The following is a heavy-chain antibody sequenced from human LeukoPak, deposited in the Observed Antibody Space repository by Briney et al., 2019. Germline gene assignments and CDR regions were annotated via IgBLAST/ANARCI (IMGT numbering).Heavy chain of an antibody. Sequence: SETLSLTCTVSGGSISSYYWSWIRQPPGKGLEWIGYIYYSGSTNYNPSLKSRVTISVDTSKNQFSLKLSSVTAADTAVYYCARDHLGYWFDPWGQGTLVTVSS. CDR3: ARDHLGYWFDP. CDR1: GGSISSYY. D-gene: IGHD2-15*01. J-gene: IGHJ5*02. V-gene: IGHV4-59*01. CDR2: IYYSGST.